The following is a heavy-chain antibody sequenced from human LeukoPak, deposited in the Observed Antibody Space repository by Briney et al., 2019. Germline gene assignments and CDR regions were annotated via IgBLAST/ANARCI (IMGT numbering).Heavy chain of an antibody. CDR2: IIPIFATA. D-gene: IGHD3-22*01. Sequence: SVKVSCKASGYTFSNYVINWVRQAPGQGLEWMGGIIPIFATANYAQKFQGRVTITADESTSTAYMELSSLRSEDTAVYYCARGPITTRSHFDYWGQGTLVTVSS. CDR1: GYTFSNYV. V-gene: IGHV1-69*13. J-gene: IGHJ4*02. CDR3: ARGPITTRSHFDY.